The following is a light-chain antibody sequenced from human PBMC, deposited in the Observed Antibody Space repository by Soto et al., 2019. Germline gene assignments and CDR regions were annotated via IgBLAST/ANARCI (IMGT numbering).Light chain of an antibody. Sequence: DIQMTQSPSSLSASVGDRVTITCRASQSISSYLNWYQQKPGKAPKLLIYAASSLQSGVPPRFSGSGSGTDFTLTISTLQPEDFTTYYCQQSYIISFTFGQGTQLEIK. V-gene: IGKV1-39*01. CDR2: AAS. CDR3: QQSYIISFT. CDR1: QSISSY. J-gene: IGKJ2*01.